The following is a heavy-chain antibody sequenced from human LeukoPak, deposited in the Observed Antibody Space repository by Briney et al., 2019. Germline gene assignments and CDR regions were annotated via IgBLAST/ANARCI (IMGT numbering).Heavy chain of an antibody. CDR2: INHSGST. D-gene: IGHD3-3*01. CDR3: ARETKFYDFWSGPYGERAFDI. V-gene: IGHV4-34*01. CDR1: GGSFSGYY. Sequence: SETLSLTCAVYGGSFSGYYWSWIRQPPGKGLEWIGEINHSGSTNYNPSLKSRVTISVDTSKNQFSLKLSSVTAADTAVYYCARETKFYDFWSGPYGERAFDIWGQGTMVTVSS. J-gene: IGHJ3*02.